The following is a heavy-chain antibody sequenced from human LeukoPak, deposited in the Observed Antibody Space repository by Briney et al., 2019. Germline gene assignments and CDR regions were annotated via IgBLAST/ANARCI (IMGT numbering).Heavy chain of an antibody. J-gene: IGHJ4*02. CDR2: IWYDGSNK. V-gene: IGHV3-33*01. D-gene: IGHD3-10*01. CDR1: GFTFSSYG. CDR3: ARDQYYYGSGSYLYY. Sequence: GGSLRLSCAASGFTFSSYGMHWVRQAPGKGLKWVAVIWYDGSNKYYADSVKGRFTISRDNSKNTLYLQMNSLRAEDTAVYYCARDQYYYGSGSYLYYWGQGTLVTVSS.